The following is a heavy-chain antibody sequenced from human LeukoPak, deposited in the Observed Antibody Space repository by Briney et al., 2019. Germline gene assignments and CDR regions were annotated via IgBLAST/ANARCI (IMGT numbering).Heavy chain of an antibody. D-gene: IGHD2-15*01. CDR1: GFTFSGYS. CDR2: IKPDGSEK. Sequence: GGSLRLSCAASGFTFSGYSMTWVRQAPGKGLEWVANIKPDGSEKYYVNSLKGRFIISRDNGKNSLYLQMNSLRAEDTAVYYCAREGPYCSGGSCYYRVGHYYYYYMDVWGKGTTVTVSS. J-gene: IGHJ6*03. CDR3: AREGPYCSGGSCYYRVGHYYYYYMDV. V-gene: IGHV3-7*01.